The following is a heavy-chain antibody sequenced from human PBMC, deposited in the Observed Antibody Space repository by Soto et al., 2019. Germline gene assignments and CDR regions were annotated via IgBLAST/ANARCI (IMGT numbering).Heavy chain of an antibody. Sequence: QVRLQQWGAGLLKPSETLSLTCAVYGASFSDSYWNWIRQPPGKGLEWIGEINHSGSTIYNTSLDNXXIXSXXTARKQYTLKLRSATAADTAVYYCPREVSFRYFELWVRGNPVTVSS. CDR3: PREVSFRYFEL. CDR1: GASFSDSY. CDR2: INHSGST. D-gene: IGHD1-20*01. V-gene: IGHV4-34*01. J-gene: IGHJ2*01.